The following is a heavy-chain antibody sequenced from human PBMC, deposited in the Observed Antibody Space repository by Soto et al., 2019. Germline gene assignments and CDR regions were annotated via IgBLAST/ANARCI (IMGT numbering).Heavy chain of an antibody. CDR1: GGTISNYY. Sequence: SQTHPLTYTVSGGTISNYYWSWIRQPPGKGLEWIGYIYYSGSTNYNPSLKSRVTISVDTSKSQFSLKLSSVTAADTAVYYCASFNYDSSGYLRWYFDYWGQGTLVTVSS. D-gene: IGHD3-22*01. V-gene: IGHV4-59*01. CDR2: IYYSGST. CDR3: ASFNYDSSGYLRWYFDY. J-gene: IGHJ4*02.